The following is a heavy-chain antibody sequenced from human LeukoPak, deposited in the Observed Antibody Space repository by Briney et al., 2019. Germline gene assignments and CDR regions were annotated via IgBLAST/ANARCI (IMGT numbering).Heavy chain of an antibody. CDR3: ARWRSSGYYYWVFDY. J-gene: IGHJ4*02. D-gene: IGHD3-22*01. Sequence: SETLSLTCTVSGGSISSGSYYWSWIRQPAGKGLEWIGRIYTSGSTNYNPSLKSRVTISVDTSKNQFSLKLSSVTAADTAVYYCARWRSSGYYYWVFDYWGQGTLVTVSS. CDR1: GGSISSGSYY. CDR2: IYTSGST. V-gene: IGHV4-61*02.